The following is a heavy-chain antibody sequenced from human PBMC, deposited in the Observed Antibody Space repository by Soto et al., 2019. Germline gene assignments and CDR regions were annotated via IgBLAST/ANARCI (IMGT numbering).Heavy chain of an antibody. V-gene: IGHV4-34*01. D-gene: IGHD6-6*01. CDR2: INHSGST. Sequence: PSETLSLTCAVYGGSFSGYYWSWIRQPPGKGLEWIGEINHSGSTNYNPSLKSRVTISVDTSKNQFSLELSSVTAADTAVYYCARGSSDYYYYYYMDVWGKGTTVTVSS. CDR1: GGSFSGYY. CDR3: ARGSSDYYYYYYMDV. J-gene: IGHJ6*03.